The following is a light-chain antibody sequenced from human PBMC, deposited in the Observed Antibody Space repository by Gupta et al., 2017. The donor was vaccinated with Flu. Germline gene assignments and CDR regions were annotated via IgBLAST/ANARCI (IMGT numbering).Light chain of an antibody. Sequence: DIVMTQSPDSLAVALGERVTINCRSSQSVLYSSNNKNYLAWYQQRPGQPPKLLIYWASTRESGVSDRFSGSGSGTDFTFTISSLQAEDVAVYYCQEYYSTPPYSFGQGTKLEIK. CDR1: QSVLYSSNNKNY. J-gene: IGKJ2*03. CDR3: QEYYSTPPYS. CDR2: WAS. V-gene: IGKV4-1*01.